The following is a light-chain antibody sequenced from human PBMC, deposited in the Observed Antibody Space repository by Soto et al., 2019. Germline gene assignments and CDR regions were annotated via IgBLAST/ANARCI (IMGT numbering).Light chain of an antibody. V-gene: IGLV2-14*01. CDR2: EVR. J-gene: IGLJ1*01. CDR3: VSFTTSRSYV. Sequence: QSALTQPPSASGSPGQSVTISCTGTSSDVGAYNYVSWYQQHPGKAPKLMIYEVRNRPSGVSNRFSGSKSGNTASLTISGLQAEDEADYYCVSFTTSRSYVFGTGTKVTVL. CDR1: SSDVGAYNY.